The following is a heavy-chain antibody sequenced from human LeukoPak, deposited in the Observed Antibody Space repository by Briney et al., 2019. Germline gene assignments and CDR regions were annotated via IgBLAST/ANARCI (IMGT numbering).Heavy chain of an antibody. Sequence: AGGSLRLSCAASGFTFSNYWMSWVRQAPGKGLEWVANIKQDGSEKYYVDSVKGRFTISRDNAKNSLYLQMNSLRAEDTAVYYCAREDIVVVVAAYNWFDPWGQGTLVTVSS. J-gene: IGHJ5*02. CDR3: AREDIVVVVAAYNWFDP. CDR2: IKQDGSEK. D-gene: IGHD2-15*01. CDR1: GFTFSNYW. V-gene: IGHV3-7*03.